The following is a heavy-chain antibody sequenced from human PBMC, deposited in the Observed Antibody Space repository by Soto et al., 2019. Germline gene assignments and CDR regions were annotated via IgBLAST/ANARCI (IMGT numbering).Heavy chain of an antibody. CDR1: GGSISTTNW. CDR2: ILHIGST. Sequence: VQLQESGPGLVKPSGTLSLTCTVSGGSISTTNWWSWVRQSPGKGLEWIGEILHIGSTNYNPSLKSRGTISIVKSKKQFSVRLSSVTAADTAVYYCASGFDSDGLYNGGHPWGQGTLVSVSS. D-gene: IGHD3-22*01. CDR3: ASGFDSDGLYNGGHP. J-gene: IGHJ5*02. V-gene: IGHV4-4*02.